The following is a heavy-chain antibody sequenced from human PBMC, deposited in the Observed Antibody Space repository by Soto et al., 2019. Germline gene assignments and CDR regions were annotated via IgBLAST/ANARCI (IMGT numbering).Heavy chain of an antibody. D-gene: IGHD3-22*01. Sequence: PGESLKISCKVSGYIFTNYWIGWVRQMPGKGLEWMGIIYPGDSDTKYSPSFQGQVTISADKSISTAYLQWSSLKASDTAMYYCASLSYYDSSGGFDYWGQGTLVTVSS. V-gene: IGHV5-51*01. CDR2: IYPGDSDT. J-gene: IGHJ4*02. CDR1: GYIFTNYW. CDR3: ASLSYYDSSGGFDY.